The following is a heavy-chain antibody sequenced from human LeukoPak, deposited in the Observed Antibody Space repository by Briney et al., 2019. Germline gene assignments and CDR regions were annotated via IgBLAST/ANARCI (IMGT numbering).Heavy chain of an antibody. CDR3: ARQANGY. J-gene: IGHJ4*02. CDR2: INHSGST. CDR1: GGSFSGYY. Sequence: SETLPLTCAVYGGSFSGYYWSWIRQPPGKGLEWIGEINHSGSTNYNPSLKSRVTISVDTSKNQFSLKLSSVTAADTAVYYCARQANGYWGQGTLVTVSS. V-gene: IGHV4-34*01.